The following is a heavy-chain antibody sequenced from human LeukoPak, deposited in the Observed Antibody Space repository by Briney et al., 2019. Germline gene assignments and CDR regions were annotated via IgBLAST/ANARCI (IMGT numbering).Heavy chain of an antibody. CDR3: ARDVGTAAEYYLDY. Sequence: SETLSLTCTVSDGSISSYYWSWIRQPAGKGLEWIGRIYTSGSTNYNPSLKSRVTMSVDTSKNQFSLKLSSVTAADTAVYYCARDVGTAAEYYLDYWGQGTLVTVSS. V-gene: IGHV4-4*07. J-gene: IGHJ4*01. CDR2: IYTSGST. CDR1: DGSISSYY. D-gene: IGHD6-13*01.